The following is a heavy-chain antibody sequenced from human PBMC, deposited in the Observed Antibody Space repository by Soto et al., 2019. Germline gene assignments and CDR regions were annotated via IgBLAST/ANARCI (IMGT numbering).Heavy chain of an antibody. D-gene: IGHD5-18*01. CDR1: GGTFSSYA. Sequence: SVKVSCKASGGTFSSYAISWVRQAPGQGLEWMGGIIPIFGTANYAQKFQGRVTITADESTSTAYMELSSLRSEDTAVYYCARDGSNVDTATNFDYWGQGTLVTVSS. CDR2: IIPIFGTA. CDR3: ARDGSNVDTATNFDY. V-gene: IGHV1-69*13. J-gene: IGHJ4*02.